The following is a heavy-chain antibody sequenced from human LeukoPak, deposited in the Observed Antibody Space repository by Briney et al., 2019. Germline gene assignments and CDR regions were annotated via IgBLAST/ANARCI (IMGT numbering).Heavy chain of an antibody. V-gene: IGHV3-7*03. CDR3: ARSSYSSLSSV. J-gene: IGHJ3*01. D-gene: IGHD6-6*01. CDR2: INSDGSEG. Sequence: GGSLRLSCAVSGFTFSGFWMSWSRQAPGKGLEWVASINSDGSEGYYADVVKGRFTISRDNAKNSLYLQINSLRAEDTAVYYCARSSYSSLSSVWGQGTMVTVSS. CDR1: GFTFSGFW.